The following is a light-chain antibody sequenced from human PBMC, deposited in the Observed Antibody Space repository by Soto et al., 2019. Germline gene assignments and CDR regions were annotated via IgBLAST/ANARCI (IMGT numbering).Light chain of an antibody. Sequence: EIVLTQSPGTLSLSPGERSTLSCSASQSFSTSYLAWYQQKPGQAPRLLIFAASSRASGIPDRFSGSGSGTDFTLTIDRLEPEDFAVYYCQQYSTSPLTFGGGTKVDIK. J-gene: IGKJ4*01. CDR1: QSFSTSY. V-gene: IGKV3-20*01. CDR2: AAS. CDR3: QQYSTSPLT.